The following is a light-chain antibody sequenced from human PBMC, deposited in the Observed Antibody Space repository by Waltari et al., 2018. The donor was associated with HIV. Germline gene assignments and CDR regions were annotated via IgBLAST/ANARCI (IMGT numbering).Light chain of an antibody. Sequence: QSVLTQPPSASGTPGQRVTISCSGISSNIGGNYVNWYQQVPGTAPKLLIYANDLRPSGVPDRFSGSKSGTSASLAISGLQSEDEADYYCAAWDDSLNGGYWVFGGGTKLTVL. CDR1: SSNIGGNY. V-gene: IGLV1-44*01. CDR2: AND. J-gene: IGLJ3*02. CDR3: AAWDDSLNGGYWV.